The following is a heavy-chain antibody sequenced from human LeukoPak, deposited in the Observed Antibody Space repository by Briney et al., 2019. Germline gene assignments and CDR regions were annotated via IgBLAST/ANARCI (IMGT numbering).Heavy chain of an antibody. Sequence: GGSLRLSCVASGFTFSDFWMSWVRQAPGQGLEGVASINQDEREKRFVDSVKGRFTISRDNAKDSLFLQMNSLRAEDTAVYFCARDGCTSTTCSTLGGFNHWAQGTLVTVSS. CDR2: INQDEREK. CDR1: GFTFSDFW. D-gene: IGHD2-2*01. CDR3: ARDGCTSTTCSTLGGFNH. J-gene: IGHJ4*02. V-gene: IGHV3-7*01.